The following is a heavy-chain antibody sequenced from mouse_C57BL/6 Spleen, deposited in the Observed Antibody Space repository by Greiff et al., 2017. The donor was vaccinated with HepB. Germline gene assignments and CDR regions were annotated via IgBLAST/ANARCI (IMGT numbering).Heavy chain of an antibody. CDR3: AREGTVVATRAWFAY. J-gene: IGHJ3*01. V-gene: IGHV1-19*01. Sequence: EVKLQQSGPVLVKPGASVKMSCKASGYTFTDYYMNWVKQSHGKSLEWIGVINPYNGGTSYNQKFKGKATLTVDKSSSTAYMELNSLTSEDSAVYYCAREGTVVATRAWFAYWGQGTLVTVSA. D-gene: IGHD1-1*01. CDR1: GYTFTDYY. CDR2: INPYNGGT.